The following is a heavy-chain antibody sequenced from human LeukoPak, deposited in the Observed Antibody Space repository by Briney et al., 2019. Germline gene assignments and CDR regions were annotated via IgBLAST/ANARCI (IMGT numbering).Heavy chain of an antibody. D-gene: IGHD1-26*01. CDR3: ATPLRIVGATIDY. J-gene: IGHJ4*02. CDR1: GFTFSSYS. Sequence: GGSLRLSCAASGFTFSSYSMNWVRQAPGKGLEWVSSISSSSSYIYYADSVKGRFTISRDNAKNSLYLQMNSLRAEDTAVYYCATPLRIVGATIDYWGQGTLVTASS. CDR2: ISSSSSYI. V-gene: IGHV3-21*01.